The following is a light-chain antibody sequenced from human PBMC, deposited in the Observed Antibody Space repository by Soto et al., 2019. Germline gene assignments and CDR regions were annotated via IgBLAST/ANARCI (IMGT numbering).Light chain of an antibody. Sequence: QPVLTQPPSASGTPGQRVTISCSGSSSNIGSNYVYWYQQLPGTAPKLLIYRNNQRPSGVPDRFSGSKSGTSASLAISGLRSEDEADYYCAAWDDSLSCHVVFGGGTKLTVL. CDR1: SSNIGSNY. CDR3: AAWDDSLSCHVV. J-gene: IGLJ2*01. CDR2: RNN. V-gene: IGLV1-47*01.